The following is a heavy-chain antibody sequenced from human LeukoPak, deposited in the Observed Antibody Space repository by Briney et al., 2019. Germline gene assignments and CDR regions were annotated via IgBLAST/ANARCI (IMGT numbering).Heavy chain of an antibody. D-gene: IGHD5-24*01. CDR3: AKDQFDGYNAFAY. Sequence: GGSLRLSCAASGFTFSSYYMAWVRQAPGKGLEWVSAISGSGGSTYYADSVKGRFTISRDNSKNTLYLQMNSLRAADTAVYYCAKDQFDGYNAFAYWGQGTLVTVSS. V-gene: IGHV3-23*01. J-gene: IGHJ4*02. CDR1: GFTFSSYY. CDR2: ISGSGGST.